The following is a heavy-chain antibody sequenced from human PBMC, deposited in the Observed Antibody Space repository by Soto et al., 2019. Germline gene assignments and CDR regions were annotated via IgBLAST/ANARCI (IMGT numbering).Heavy chain of an antibody. CDR2: IDYNGVT. Sequence: SETLSLTCTVSGGSIYRSGYYWGWIRQPPGRGLEWIGNIDYNGVTYSNPSLKSRVTISRDTSKNQFSLKLTSVTAADTALYYCGKVLVGAAGHTDSDSWGPGTLVTVYS. V-gene: IGHV4-39*01. CDR1: GGSIYRSGYY. CDR3: GKVLVGAAGHTDSDS. J-gene: IGHJ4*02. D-gene: IGHD2-15*01.